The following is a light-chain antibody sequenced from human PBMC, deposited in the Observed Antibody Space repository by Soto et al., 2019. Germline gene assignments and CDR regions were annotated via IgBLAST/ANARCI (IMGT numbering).Light chain of an antibody. Sequence: LTQPPCASGTPGQSVTICRTGTTSDDGVSNYVSWYKLHPCKAPILMIYEVSKRNSEVSHRFSVSNSGNTASPIVSGLQAEDEADYYCSSYAGTNNIVFGTGTKVTVL. J-gene: IGLJ1*01. V-gene: IGLV2-8*01. CDR1: TSDDGVSNY. CDR2: EVS. CDR3: SSYAGTNNIV.